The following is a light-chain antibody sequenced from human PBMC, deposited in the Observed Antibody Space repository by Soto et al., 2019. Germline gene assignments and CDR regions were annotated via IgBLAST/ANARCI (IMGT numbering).Light chain of an antibody. CDR3: QQYNNWPPWT. Sequence: SCGASQSVSSNLAWYQQKPGQAPRLLIYGASTRATGIPARFSGSGSGTEFTLTISSLQSEDFAVYYCQQYNNWPPWTFGQGTKVEIK. J-gene: IGKJ1*01. V-gene: IGKV3-15*01. CDR2: GAS. CDR1: QSVSSN.